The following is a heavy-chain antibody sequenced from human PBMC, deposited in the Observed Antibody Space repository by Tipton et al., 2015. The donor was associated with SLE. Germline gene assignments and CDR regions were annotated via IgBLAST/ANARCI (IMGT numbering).Heavy chain of an antibody. Sequence: QLVQSGAEVKKPGESLRISCKGSGYTFTSYWVVWVRQMPGKGLEYMGIIYPGDSDTRYSPSFQGQVTISADKSISTAYLQWSSLKASDTAMYYCARCDSAISYNDYWGQGTLVTVSS. CDR2: IYPGDSDT. D-gene: IGHD1-1*01. V-gene: IGHV5-51*03. CDR3: ARCDSAISYNDY. J-gene: IGHJ4*02. CDR1: GYTFTSYW.